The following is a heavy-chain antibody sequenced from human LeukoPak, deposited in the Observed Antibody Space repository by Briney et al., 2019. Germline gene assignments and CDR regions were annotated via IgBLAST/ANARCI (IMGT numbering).Heavy chain of an antibody. D-gene: IGHD1-26*01. CDR2: IYYSGSA. V-gene: IGHV4-59*08. CDR3: ARSYSGSLYDAFEI. Sequence: SETLSLTCTVSGDSISSNYWNWIRQPPGKGLEWIGSIYYSGSANYNPSLKSRVTISVDTSKNQFSLKLNSVTAADTAVYYCARSYSGSLYDAFEIWGQGTMVAVSS. J-gene: IGHJ3*02. CDR1: GDSISSNY.